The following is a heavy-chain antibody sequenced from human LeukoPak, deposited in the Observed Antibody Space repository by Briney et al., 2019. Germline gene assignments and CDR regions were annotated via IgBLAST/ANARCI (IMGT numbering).Heavy chain of an antibody. Sequence: LVKVSCKASGGTFSSYVISWVRQAPGQGLEWMGRIIPILGIANYAQKFRGRVTITADKSTSTAYMELSSLRSEDTAVYYCASPPADYYDSRDYFDYWGQGTLVTVSS. D-gene: IGHD3-22*01. V-gene: IGHV1-69*04. CDR1: GGTFSSYV. J-gene: IGHJ4*02. CDR2: IIPILGIA. CDR3: ASPPADYYDSRDYFDY.